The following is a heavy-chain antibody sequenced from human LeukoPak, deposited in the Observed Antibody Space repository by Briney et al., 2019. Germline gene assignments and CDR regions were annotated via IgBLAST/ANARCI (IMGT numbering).Heavy chain of an antibody. CDR3: AKYQLDYYYGMDV. CDR2: VYSDGVT. J-gene: IGHJ6*02. CDR1: GFTVSSYG. V-gene: IGHV3-53*01. D-gene: IGHD2-2*01. Sequence: PGGSLRLSCAASGFTVSSYGMSWVRQAPGKGPEWVSLVYSDGVTRYADSVKGRFTISRDNSKNTLYLQMNSLRAEDTAVYYCAKYQLDYYYGMDVWGQGTTVTVSS.